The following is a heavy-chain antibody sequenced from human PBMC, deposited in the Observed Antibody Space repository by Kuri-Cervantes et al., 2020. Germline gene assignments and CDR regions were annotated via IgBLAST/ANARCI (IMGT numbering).Heavy chain of an antibody. CDR2: ISGSGGST. CDR3: VRSLLSRGNV. CDR1: GFTFSSYS. Sequence: GESLKISCAASGFTFSSYSMNWVRQAPGKGLEWVSAISGSGGSTYYADSVKGRFTISRDNSKNTLYLQMNSLRAEDTAVYYCVRSLLSRGNVWGKGTTVTVSS. J-gene: IGHJ6*04. V-gene: IGHV3-23*01.